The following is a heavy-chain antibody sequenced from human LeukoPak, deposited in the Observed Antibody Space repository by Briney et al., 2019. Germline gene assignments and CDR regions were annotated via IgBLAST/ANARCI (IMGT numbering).Heavy chain of an antibody. CDR1: GGSISSGDYY. Sequence: SETLSLTCTVSGGSISSGDYYWSWIRQPPGKGLEWIGYIYYSGSTYYNPSPKSRVTISVDTSKNQFSLKLSSVTAADTAVYYCARDTVAISTWGFDPWGQGTLVTVSS. D-gene: IGHD2-15*01. CDR3: ARDTVAISTWGFDP. J-gene: IGHJ5*02. V-gene: IGHV4-30-4*01. CDR2: IYYSGST.